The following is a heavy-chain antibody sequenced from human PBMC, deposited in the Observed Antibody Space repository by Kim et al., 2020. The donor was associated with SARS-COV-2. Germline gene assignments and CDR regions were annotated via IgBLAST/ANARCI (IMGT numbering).Heavy chain of an antibody. V-gene: IGHV3-49*04. CDR2: IRRRVHGGTA. J-gene: IGHJ6*02. CDR3: TRDLAGGSGLGPGYNMDV. D-gene: IGHD2-15*01. CDR1: GFTFGDYA. Sequence: GGSLRLSCTGSGFTFGDYAMSWVRQAPGKGLEWVGFIRRRVHGGTAEYAASVKGRFTISRDDSKSVAYLQMNSLKTEDTGLYYCTRDLAGGSGLGPGYNMDVWGQGTTVTVSS.